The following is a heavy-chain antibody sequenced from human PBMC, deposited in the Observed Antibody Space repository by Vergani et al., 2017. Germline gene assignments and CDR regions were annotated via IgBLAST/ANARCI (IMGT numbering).Heavy chain of an antibody. Sequence: QVQLVQSGAEVKKPGASVKVSCKASGYTFTSYGISWVRQAPGQGLEWMGWISAYNGNTNYAQKLQGRVTMTTDTSASTAYMELRSLRSDDTALYYCARDQLRYFDWSRYGMDVWGQGTTVTVSS. V-gene: IGHV1-18*01. CDR1: GYTFTSYG. D-gene: IGHD3-9*01. CDR2: ISAYNGNT. J-gene: IGHJ6*02. CDR3: ARDQLRYFDWSRYGMDV.